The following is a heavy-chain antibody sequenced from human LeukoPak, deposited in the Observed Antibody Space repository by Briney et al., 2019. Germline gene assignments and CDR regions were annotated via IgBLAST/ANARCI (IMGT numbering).Heavy chain of an antibody. D-gene: IGHD6-13*01. CDR3: AREAAAATGVDY. V-gene: IGHV4-59*01. J-gene: IGHJ4*02. CDR2: IYYSGST. CDR1: GGSISSYY. Sequence: SETLSLTCTVSGGSISSYYWSWIRQPPGKGLEWIGYIYYSGSTNYNPSLKSRVTMSVDTSKNQFSLKLSSVTAADTAVYYCAREAAAATGVDYWGQGTLVTVSS.